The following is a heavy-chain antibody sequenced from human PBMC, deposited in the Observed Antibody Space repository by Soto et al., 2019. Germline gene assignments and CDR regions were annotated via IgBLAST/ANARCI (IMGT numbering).Heavy chain of an antibody. CDR1: GFTFSSYG. Sequence: GGSLRLSCAASGFTFSSYGMHWVRQAPGKGLEWVAVIRYDGSNKYYADSVKGRFTISRDNSKNTLYLQMNSLRAEDTAVYYCARIAAAANDNWFDPWGQGPLVTVSS. D-gene: IGHD6-13*01. J-gene: IGHJ5*02. CDR2: IRYDGSNK. V-gene: IGHV3-30*02. CDR3: ARIAAAANDNWFDP.